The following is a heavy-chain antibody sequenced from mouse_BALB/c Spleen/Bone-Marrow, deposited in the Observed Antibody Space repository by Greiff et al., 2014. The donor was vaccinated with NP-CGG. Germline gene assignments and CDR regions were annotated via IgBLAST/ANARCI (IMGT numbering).Heavy chain of an antibody. D-gene: IGHD2-4*01. CDR2: ISSGGRT. Sequence: EVKLQESGGGLVKPGGSLELSCVASGFTFSSYAMSWVRQTPEKRLVWVASISSGGRTYYPDSVKGRFTISRDNARNILYLKMSSLRSEDTAMYYCAREGYDYEGTYYFDYWGQGTTLTVSS. J-gene: IGHJ2*01. CDR1: GFTFSSYA. V-gene: IGHV5-6-5*01. CDR3: AREGYDYEGTYYFDY.